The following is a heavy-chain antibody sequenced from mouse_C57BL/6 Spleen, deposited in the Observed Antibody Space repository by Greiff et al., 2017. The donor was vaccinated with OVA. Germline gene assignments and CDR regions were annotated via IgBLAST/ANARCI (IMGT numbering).Heavy chain of an antibody. CDR3: ARHEESNYEDYYAMDY. D-gene: IGHD2-5*01. CDR1: GYTFTEYT. Sequence: QVQLKQSGAELVKPGASVKLSCKASGYTFTEYTIHWVKQRSGQGLEWIGWFYPGSGSIKYNEKFKDKATLTAEKSSSTVYMELSRLTSEDSAVYFCARHEESNYEDYYAMDYWGQGTSVTVSS. V-gene: IGHV1-62-2*01. CDR2: FYPGSGSI. J-gene: IGHJ4*01.